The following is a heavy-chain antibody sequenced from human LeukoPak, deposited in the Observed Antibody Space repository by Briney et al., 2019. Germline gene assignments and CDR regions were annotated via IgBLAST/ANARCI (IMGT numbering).Heavy chain of an antibody. J-gene: IGHJ4*02. V-gene: IGHV3-23*01. CDR2: ISGSGGST. Sequence: PGGSLRLSCAASGFTFSSYAMSWVRQAPGKGLEWASAISGSGGSTYYADSVKGRFTIPRDNSKNTLYLQMNSLRAEDTAVYYCVQIPGGGYWGQGTLVTVSS. CDR3: VQIPGGGY. D-gene: IGHD3-16*01. CDR1: GFTFSSYA.